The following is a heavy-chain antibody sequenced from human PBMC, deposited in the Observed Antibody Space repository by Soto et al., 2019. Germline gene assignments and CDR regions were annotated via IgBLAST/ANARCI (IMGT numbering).Heavy chain of an antibody. D-gene: IGHD5-12*01. V-gene: IGHV4-4*02. CDR3: ASQSGYELDY. CDR2: TSHRGSI. CDR1: GGSISSSNW. J-gene: IGHJ4*02. Sequence: QGQLQESGPGLVKPSGTLSLTCAVSGGSISSSNWRSWVRQPPGKGLEWIGETSHRGSINYNPSLKSRVNISVDKSKNQFSLKLSSVTAADTAVYYCASQSGYELDYWGQGTLVTVSS.